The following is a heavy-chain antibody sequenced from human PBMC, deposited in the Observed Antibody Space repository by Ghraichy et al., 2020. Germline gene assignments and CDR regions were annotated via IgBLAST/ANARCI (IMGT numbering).Heavy chain of an antibody. CDR2: LSGSGATT. V-gene: IGHV3-23*01. CDR1: GFTFSSYA. CDR3: AKGGGSYSPLFYFDS. D-gene: IGHD1-26*01. Sequence: GSLRLSCAASGFTFSSYAMSWVRQAPGKGLEWVSSLSGSGATTYYADSVKGRFTISRDNSKNTLYLQVNSLRAEDTAVYYCAKGGGSYSPLFYFDSWGQGTLITVSS. J-gene: IGHJ4*02.